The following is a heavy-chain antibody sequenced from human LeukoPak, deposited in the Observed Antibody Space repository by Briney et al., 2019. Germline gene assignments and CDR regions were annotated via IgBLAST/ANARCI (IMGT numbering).Heavy chain of an antibody. CDR2: IYTSGST. V-gene: IGHV4-61*02. CDR1: GGSISSGNYY. D-gene: IGHD6-6*01. J-gene: IGHJ4*02. CDR3: ARNIPARPQDY. Sequence: SQTLSLTCTVSGGSISSGNYYWSWIRQPAGKGLEWIGRIYTSGSTNYNPSLKSRVTISVDTSKNQFSLKLTSVTAADTAVYYCARNIPARPQDYWGQGTLVTVSS.